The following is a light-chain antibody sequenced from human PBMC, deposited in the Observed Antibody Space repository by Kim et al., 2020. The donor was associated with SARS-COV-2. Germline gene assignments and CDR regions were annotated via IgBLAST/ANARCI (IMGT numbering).Light chain of an antibody. Sequence: SPGQSITIACTRTSSDVGSYNLVSWYHQHPGKAPKLMIYEGSKRPSGVSNRFSGSKSGNTASLTISGLQAEDEADYYCCSYAGSWVFGGGTQLTVL. V-gene: IGLV2-23*01. CDR1: SSDVGSYNL. CDR3: CSYAGSWV. J-gene: IGLJ3*02. CDR2: EGS.